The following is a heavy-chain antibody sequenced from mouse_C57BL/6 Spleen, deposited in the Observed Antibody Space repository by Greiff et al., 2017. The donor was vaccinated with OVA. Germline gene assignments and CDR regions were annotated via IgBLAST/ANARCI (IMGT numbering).Heavy chain of an antibody. CDR1: GYTFTSYW. Sequence: VPLQQPGAELVRPGSSVKLSCTASGYTFTSYWMHWVKQRPIQGLEWIGNIDPSDSETHYNQKFKDKATLTVDKSSSTAYMQLSSLTSEDSAVYYCARCDYFYYYAMDYWGQGTSVTVSS. D-gene: IGHD2-4*01. CDR2: IDPSDSET. V-gene: IGHV1-52*01. J-gene: IGHJ4*01. CDR3: ARCDYFYYYAMDY.